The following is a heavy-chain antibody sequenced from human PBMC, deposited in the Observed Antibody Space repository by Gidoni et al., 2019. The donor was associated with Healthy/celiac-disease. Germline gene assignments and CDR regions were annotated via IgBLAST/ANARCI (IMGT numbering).Heavy chain of an antibody. D-gene: IGHD3-22*01. CDR2: ISAYNGNT. CDR1: GYTFTSYG. J-gene: IGHJ4*02. CDR3: ARDPSGADYDEDPFDY. V-gene: IGHV1-18*01. Sequence: QVQLVQSGAEVKKPGDSVKVSCNASGYTFTSYGISWVRQAPGQGREWMGWISAYNGNTNYAQKLQGRVTMTTDTSTSTAYMELRSLRSDDTAVYYCARDPSGADYDEDPFDYGGQGTLVTVSS.